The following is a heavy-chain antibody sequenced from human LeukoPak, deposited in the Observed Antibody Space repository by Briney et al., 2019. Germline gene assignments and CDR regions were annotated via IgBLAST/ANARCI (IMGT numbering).Heavy chain of an antibody. D-gene: IGHD6-19*01. CDR1: GSTFTSYD. CDR3: ARARGVAVAVYYFDY. J-gene: IGHJ4*02. Sequence: ASVTVSCKASGSTFTSYDMNWVRQATGQGLEWVGWMNPNSGNTGYAQKFQGRVTMTRNTSISTDYMELRSLRSEDTALYYCARARGVAVAVYYFDYWGQGTLVTVSS. CDR2: MNPNSGNT. V-gene: IGHV1-8*01.